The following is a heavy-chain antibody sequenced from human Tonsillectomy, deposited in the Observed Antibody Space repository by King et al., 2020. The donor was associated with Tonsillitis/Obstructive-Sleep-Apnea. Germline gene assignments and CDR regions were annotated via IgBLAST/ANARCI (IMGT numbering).Heavy chain of an antibody. CDR1: RFTFSRYW. D-gene: IGHD3-9*01. J-gene: IGHJ6*02. Sequence: VQLVESGGGLVQPGGSLRLSCAASRFTFSRYWMSWVRQAPGKGLEWVANINQDGSEKYYVDSVKGRFTISRDNANNSLYLQMNSLRAEDTAVYYCARNPHYDILEDYGLDVWGQGTTVTVSS. V-gene: IGHV3-7*03. CDR3: ARNPHYDILEDYGLDV. CDR2: INQDGSEK.